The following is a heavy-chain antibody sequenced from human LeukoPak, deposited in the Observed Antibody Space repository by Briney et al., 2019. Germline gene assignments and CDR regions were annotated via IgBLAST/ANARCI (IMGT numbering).Heavy chain of an antibody. Sequence: GGSLRPSCAASGFTFSSYAMSWVRQAPGKGLEWVSAISGSGGSTYYADSVKGRFTISRDNSKNTLYLQMNSLRAEDTAVYYCAKADYYDSSGYSNWGQGTLVAVSS. D-gene: IGHD3-22*01. CDR1: GFTFSSYA. J-gene: IGHJ4*02. CDR3: AKADYYDSSGYSN. CDR2: ISGSGGST. V-gene: IGHV3-23*01.